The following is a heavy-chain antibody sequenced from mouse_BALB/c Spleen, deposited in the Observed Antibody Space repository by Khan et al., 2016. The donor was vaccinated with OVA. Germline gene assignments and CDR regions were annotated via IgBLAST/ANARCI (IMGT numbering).Heavy chain of an antibody. CDR3: ARRYRYDGAWFAY. Sequence: VQLQESGAELVRPGTSVKVSCKASGYAFTNYLIEWVKQRPGQGLEWIGVINPGSGGTNYNEKFKGKATLTADKSSSTAYMQLSSLTSDDSAVYFCARRYRYDGAWFAYWDQGTLVTVSA. CDR1: GYAFTNYL. J-gene: IGHJ3*01. D-gene: IGHD2-14*01. V-gene: IGHV1-54*01. CDR2: INPGSGGT.